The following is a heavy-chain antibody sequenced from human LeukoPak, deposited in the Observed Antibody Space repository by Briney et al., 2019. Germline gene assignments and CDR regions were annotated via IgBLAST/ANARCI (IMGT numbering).Heavy chain of an antibody. CDR2: INHSGST. Sequence: GSLRLSCAASGFTFSSYAMSWVRQAPGKGLEWIGEINHSGSTNYNPSLKSRVTISVDTSRNQFSLKLSSVTAADTAVYYCARGRRVAAARHPWRPGQEGSVVYWGQGTLVTVSS. J-gene: IGHJ4*02. CDR3: ARGRRVAAARHPWRPGQEGSVVY. D-gene: IGHD6-13*01. V-gene: IGHV4-34*01. CDR1: GFTFSSYA.